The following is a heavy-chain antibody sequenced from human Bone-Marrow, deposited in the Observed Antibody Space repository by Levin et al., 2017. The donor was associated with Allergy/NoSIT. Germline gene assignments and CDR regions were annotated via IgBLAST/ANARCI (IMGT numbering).Heavy chain of an antibody. D-gene: IGHD6-19*01. CDR3: ARGRWCSGGGCFGDLEY. V-gene: IGHV1-8*02. Sequence: PGGSLRLSCEASGSTFSNFDINWVRQATGQGLEWLGWMNPSSGKTGFAQKFQGRLTMTWDISVTTAYMELTSLTFEDKAVYYCARGRWCSGGGCFGDLEYWGQGTLVTISS. CDR1: GSTFSNFD. CDR2: MNPSSGKT. J-gene: IGHJ4*02.